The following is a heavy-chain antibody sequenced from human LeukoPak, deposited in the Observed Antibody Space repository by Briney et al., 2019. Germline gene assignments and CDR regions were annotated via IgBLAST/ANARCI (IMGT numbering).Heavy chain of an antibody. D-gene: IGHD3-16*01. Sequence: PSETLSLTCAVYGGSFSGYYWSWIRQPPGKGLEWIGEINHSGSTNYNPSLKSRVTISVDTSKNQFSLKLSSVTAADTAVYYCARGRPRGGAMDWGQGTLVTVSS. J-gene: IGHJ4*02. V-gene: IGHV4-34*01. CDR3: ARGRPRGGAMD. CDR2: INHSGST. CDR1: GGSFSGYY.